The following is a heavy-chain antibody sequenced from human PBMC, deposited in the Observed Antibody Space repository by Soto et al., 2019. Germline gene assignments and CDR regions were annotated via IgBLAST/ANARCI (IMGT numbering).Heavy chain of an antibody. Sequence: QVQLQESGPGLVKPSETLSLTCTVSGGSVSSGSYYWGWIRQPPGKGLEWIGYIYYSGSTNYNPSLKSRVTISVDTSKNQFSLKLSSVTAADTAVYYCARDYGDYCWGQGTLVTVSS. J-gene: IGHJ4*02. D-gene: IGHD4-17*01. CDR3: ARDYGDYC. V-gene: IGHV4-61*01. CDR2: IYYSGST. CDR1: GGSVSSGSYY.